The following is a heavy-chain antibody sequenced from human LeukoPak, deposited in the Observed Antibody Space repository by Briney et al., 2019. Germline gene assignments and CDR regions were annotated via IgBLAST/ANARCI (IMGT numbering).Heavy chain of an antibody. V-gene: IGHV4-59*12. J-gene: IGHJ4*02. CDR3: ASQWLVLDY. Sequence: SETLSLTCTVSGGSISSYYWSWIRQPPGKGLEWIGYIYYSGSTYYNPSLKSRVTISVDTSKNQFSLKLSSVTAADTAVYYCASQWLVLDYWGQGTLVTVSS. D-gene: IGHD6-19*01. CDR2: IYYSGST. CDR1: GGSISSYY.